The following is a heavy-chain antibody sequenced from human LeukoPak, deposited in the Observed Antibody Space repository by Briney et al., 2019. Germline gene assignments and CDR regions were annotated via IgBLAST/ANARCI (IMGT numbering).Heavy chain of an antibody. CDR1: GFTFSSYW. V-gene: IGHV3-74*01. D-gene: IGHD3-22*01. CDR2: INSDGSSI. CDR3: ARSHYYDSSGQFYYYYGLDV. J-gene: IGHJ6*02. Sequence: PGGSLRLSCAASGFTFSSYWMHWVRQVPGKGLVWVSRINSDGSSIRYADPVKDRFTIARDNARKTLYLQMNSLRAEDTAVYHCARSHYYDSSGQFYYYYGLDVWGQGTTVTVSS.